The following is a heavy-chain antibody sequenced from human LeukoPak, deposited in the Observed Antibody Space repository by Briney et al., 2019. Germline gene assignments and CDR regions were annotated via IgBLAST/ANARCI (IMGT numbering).Heavy chain of an antibody. D-gene: IGHD4-11*01. CDR2: INHSGST. J-gene: IGHJ4*02. Sequence: PSETLSLTCAVYGGSFSGYYWSWIRQPPGKGLAWIGEINHSGSTNYNPSLKSRVTISVDTSKNQFSLKLSSATAADTAVYYCARGVTTFVYWGQGTLVTVSS. CDR1: GGSFSGYY. CDR3: ARGVTTFVY. V-gene: IGHV4-34*01.